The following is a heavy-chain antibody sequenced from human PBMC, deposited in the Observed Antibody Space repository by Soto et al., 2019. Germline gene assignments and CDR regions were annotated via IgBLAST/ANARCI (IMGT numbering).Heavy chain of an antibody. D-gene: IGHD3-10*01. Sequence: GGSLRLSCAASGFTFSNAAMSWVRQAPGKGLEWVGRIKSKTDGGTTDYAAPMKGRFTISRDDSKNTIYLQMNSLKTEYSAMYYCTASGGSGYWGQGTLVTVSS. CDR1: GFTFSNAA. CDR2: IKSKTDGGTT. CDR3: TASGGSGY. J-gene: IGHJ4*02. V-gene: IGHV3-15*01.